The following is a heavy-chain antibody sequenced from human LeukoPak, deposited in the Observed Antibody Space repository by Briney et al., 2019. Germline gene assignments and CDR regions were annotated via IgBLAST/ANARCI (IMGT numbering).Heavy chain of an antibody. J-gene: IGHJ4*02. CDR2: IPYDGSDK. CDR1: GFTFSSSD. D-gene: IGHD6-19*01. CDR3: AKDRGWCFEY. Sequence: GGSLRLSCAASGFTFSSSDIHWVRQAPGKGLEWVAFIPYDGSDKYYAESVKGRFTVSRDNSKHTLYLQMNSLRVEDTAVYYCAKDRGWCFEYWGQGTLVTVSS. V-gene: IGHV3-30*02.